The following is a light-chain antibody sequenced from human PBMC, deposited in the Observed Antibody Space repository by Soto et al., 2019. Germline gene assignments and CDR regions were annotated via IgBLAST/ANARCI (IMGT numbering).Light chain of an antibody. Sequence: QSALTQPASVSGSPGQSITISCTGTSSDVGAYYSVSWYQHHPGKAPKLIIYGVTNRPSGVSNRFSGSKSGNTASLTISGLQAEDEADYHCSSYTSGSSNYVFGIGTKVTV. J-gene: IGLJ1*01. CDR3: SSYTSGSSNYV. CDR1: SSDVGAYYS. V-gene: IGLV2-14*01. CDR2: GVT.